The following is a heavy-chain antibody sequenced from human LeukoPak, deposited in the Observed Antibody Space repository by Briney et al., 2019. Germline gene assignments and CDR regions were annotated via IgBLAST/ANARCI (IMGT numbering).Heavy chain of an antibody. Sequence: GGSLRLSCAASGFTFTSYGMTWVRQAPGKGLEWVSSISHSSSYIYYADSVKGRFTISRDNAKNSLYLQMNSLRAEDTAVYYCTRGAGTGWRFDSWGQGTLLTASS. D-gene: IGHD6-19*01. CDR2: ISHSSSYI. CDR1: GFTFTSYG. V-gene: IGHV3-21*01. J-gene: IGHJ4*02. CDR3: TRGAGTGWRFDS.